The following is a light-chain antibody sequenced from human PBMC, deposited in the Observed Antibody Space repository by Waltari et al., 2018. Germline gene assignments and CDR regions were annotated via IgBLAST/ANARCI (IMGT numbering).Light chain of an antibody. CDR3: QQRTNWPLT. Sequence: IVLTQSPATLSLSPGERATLSCRASQSVNYFLAWFQQKPGQAPRLLIYDASNRATGIPARFRGSGSGTDFTLTISSLEPEDFAVYYCQQRTNWPLTFGGGTKVEIK. V-gene: IGKV3-11*01. CDR1: QSVNYF. J-gene: IGKJ4*01. CDR2: DAS.